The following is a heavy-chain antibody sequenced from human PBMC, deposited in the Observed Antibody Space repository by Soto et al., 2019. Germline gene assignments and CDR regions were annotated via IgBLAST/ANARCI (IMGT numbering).Heavy chain of an antibody. CDR1: GCTFSSYA. J-gene: IGHJ6*02. V-gene: IGHV3-23*01. CDR2: ISGSGGST. Sequence: GGSLILSWAASGCTFSSYAMRWVRQAPGKGLEWVSAISGSGGSTYYADSVKGRFTISRDNSKNTLYLQMNSLRAEDTAVYYCANLYGSGSYYQVYYYGMDVWGQGTTVTVSS. CDR3: ANLYGSGSYYQVYYYGMDV. D-gene: IGHD3-10*01.